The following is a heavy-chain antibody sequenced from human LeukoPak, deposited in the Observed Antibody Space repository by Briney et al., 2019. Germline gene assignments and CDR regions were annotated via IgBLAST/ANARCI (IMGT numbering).Heavy chain of an antibody. CDR2: ISAYNGNT. Sequence: ASVKVSCKASGYTFTSYGISWVRQAPGQGLEWIGWISAYNGNTNYAQKLQGRVTMTTDTSTSTAYMELRSLKSDDTAVYYCAKRPMVRGDMSGYFDYWGQGTLVTVSS. CDR3: AKRPMVRGDMSGYFDY. J-gene: IGHJ4*02. D-gene: IGHD3-10*01. CDR1: GYTFTSYG. V-gene: IGHV1-18*01.